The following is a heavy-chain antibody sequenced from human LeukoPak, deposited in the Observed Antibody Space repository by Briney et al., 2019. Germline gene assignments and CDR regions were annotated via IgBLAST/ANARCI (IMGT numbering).Heavy chain of an antibody. D-gene: IGHD2-21*02. V-gene: IGHV1-18*01. J-gene: IGHJ4*02. CDR2: ISAYNGNT. Sequence: ASVKVSCKASGYTFTSYGISWVRQAPGQGLEWMGWISAYNGNTNYAQKFQGRVTITADESTSTAYMELSSLRSEDTAVYYCARDHSYCGGDCYNFDYWGQGTLVTVSS. CDR3: ARDHSYCGGDCYNFDY. CDR1: GYTFTSYG.